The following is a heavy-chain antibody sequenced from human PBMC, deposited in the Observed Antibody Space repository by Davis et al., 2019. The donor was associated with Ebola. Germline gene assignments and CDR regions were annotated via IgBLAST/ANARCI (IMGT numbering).Heavy chain of an antibody. CDR3: ARAPHWGSPFDY. CDR2: INPSGGST. D-gene: IGHD7-27*01. CDR1: TYTFTSDY. V-gene: IGHV1-46*01. J-gene: IGHJ4*02. Sequence: AASVKVSCKASTYTFTSDYMHWVRQAPGQGLEWMGIINPSGGSTSYAQKFQGRVTMTRDTSTSTVYMELSSLRSEDTAVYYCARAPHWGSPFDYWGQGTLVTVSS.